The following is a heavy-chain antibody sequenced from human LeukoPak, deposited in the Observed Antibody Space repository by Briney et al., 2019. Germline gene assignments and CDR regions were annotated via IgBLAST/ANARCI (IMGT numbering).Heavy chain of an antibody. Sequence: SETLSLTCAVSGGSLSSGGYSWSWIRQPPGKGLEWMGYIYHSGSTSYNTSLKSRVTISVDRSKNQFSLKLSSVSAADSAVYYCARVGGSYGTAFDYWGQGTLVTVSS. CDR2: IYHSGST. CDR3: ARVGGSYGTAFDY. V-gene: IGHV4-30-2*01. D-gene: IGHD5-18*01. J-gene: IGHJ4*02. CDR1: GGSLSSGGYS.